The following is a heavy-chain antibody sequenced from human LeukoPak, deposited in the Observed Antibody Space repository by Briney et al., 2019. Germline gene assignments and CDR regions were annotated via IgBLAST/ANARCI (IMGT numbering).Heavy chain of an antibody. D-gene: IGHD5-24*01. CDR1: GGSISSHY. J-gene: IGHJ5*02. V-gene: IGHV4-59*11. CDR3: ARCRATIEGSWFDP. CDR2: IYYSGST. Sequence: SETLSLTCTVSGGSISSHYWSWIRQPPGKGLEWIGYIYYSGSTNYNPSLKSRVTISVDTSKNQFSLKLSSVTAADPAVYYCARCRATIEGSWFDPWGQGTLVTVSS.